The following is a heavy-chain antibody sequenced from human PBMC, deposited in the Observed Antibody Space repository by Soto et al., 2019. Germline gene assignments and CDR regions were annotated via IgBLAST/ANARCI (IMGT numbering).Heavy chain of an antibody. Sequence: ASVKVSCKASGYTFTSYGISWVRQAPGQGLEWMGWISAYNGNTNYAQKLQGRVTMTTDTSTSTAYMELRSLRSDDTAVYYCARDSGISIVRGFLYYYYGMDVWGQGTTVTVSS. CDR2: ISAYNGNT. V-gene: IGHV1-18*01. CDR1: GYTFTSYG. J-gene: IGHJ6*02. D-gene: IGHD3-10*01. CDR3: ARDSGISIVRGFLYYYYGMDV.